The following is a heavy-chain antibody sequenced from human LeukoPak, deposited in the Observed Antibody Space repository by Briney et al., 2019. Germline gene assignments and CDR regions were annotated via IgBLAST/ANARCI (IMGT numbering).Heavy chain of an antibody. J-gene: IGHJ4*02. CDR1: GFTFSSYS. CDR2: ISGRSSTK. D-gene: IGHD3-10*01. CDR3: ARVRLDSGTYSLYY. V-gene: IGHV3-48*01. Sequence: PGGSLRLSCAASGFTFSSYSMNWVRQAPGKGLEWVSYISGRSSTKYYADSVKGRFTTSRDNAENSLYLQMNSLIVEDTAVYYCARVRLDSGTYSLYYWGQGTLVTVSS.